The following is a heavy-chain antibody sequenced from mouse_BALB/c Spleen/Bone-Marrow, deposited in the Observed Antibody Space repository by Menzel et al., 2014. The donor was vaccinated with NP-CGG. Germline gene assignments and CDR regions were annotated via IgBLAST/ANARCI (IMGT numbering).Heavy chain of an antibody. CDR2: ISNGGGST. V-gene: IGHV5-12-2*01. CDR3: ARQIYFPYFDY. D-gene: IGHD2-1*01. Sequence: EVQGVESGGGLVQPGGSPKLSCAASGFTFSSYTMSWVRQTPEKRLEWVAYISNGGGSTYYPDTVKGRFTISRDNAKNTLYLQMSSLKSEDTAMYYCARQIYFPYFDYWGQGTTLTVSS. J-gene: IGHJ2*01. CDR1: GFTFSSYT.